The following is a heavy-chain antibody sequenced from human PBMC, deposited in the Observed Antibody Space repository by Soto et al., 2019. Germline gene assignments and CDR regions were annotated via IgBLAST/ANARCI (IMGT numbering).Heavy chain of an antibody. J-gene: IGHJ4*02. CDR1: KYAFTGYY. CDR2: MYPDGSGA. Sequence: QLVQSGAEVKKPGASVKVSCRASKYAFTGYYIHWVRQAPGQGLEWMGWMYPDGSGAHYAQKFQGRVTMTRDTSITTAHMELSSLRSEDTAVYYCARDRSDSSGYYPTGYWGQGTLVTVSS. V-gene: IGHV1-2*02. CDR3: ARDRSDSSGYYPTGY. D-gene: IGHD3-22*01.